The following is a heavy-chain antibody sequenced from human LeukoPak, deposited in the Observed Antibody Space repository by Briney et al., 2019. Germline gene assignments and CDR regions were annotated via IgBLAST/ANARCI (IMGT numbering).Heavy chain of an antibody. CDR2: INHSGST. J-gene: IGHJ4*02. Sequence: PSETLSLTCAVYGGSFSGYYWSWIRQPPGKGLEWIGEINHSGSTNYNPSLKSRVTISVDTSKNQFSLKLSSVTAADTAVYYRATTDYGYNRSKWGQGTLVTVSP. D-gene: IGHD5-24*01. V-gene: IGHV4-34*01. CDR3: ATTDYGYNRSK. CDR1: GGSFSGYY.